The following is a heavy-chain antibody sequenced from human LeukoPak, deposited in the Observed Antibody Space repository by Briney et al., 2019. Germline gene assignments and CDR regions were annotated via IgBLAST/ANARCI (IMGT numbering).Heavy chain of an antibody. CDR2: ISTGANTI. CDR1: GFIFSDYY. CDR3: AIGAEDGLDY. Sequence: GGSLRLSCAASGFIFSDYYMNWIRQAPGKGLEWVSYISTGANTIYYADSVKGRFTISRDNAKNSLFLQMNSLRDEDTAVYYCAIGAEDGLDYWGQGTLVTVSS. D-gene: IGHD1-26*01. V-gene: IGHV3-11*01. J-gene: IGHJ4*02.